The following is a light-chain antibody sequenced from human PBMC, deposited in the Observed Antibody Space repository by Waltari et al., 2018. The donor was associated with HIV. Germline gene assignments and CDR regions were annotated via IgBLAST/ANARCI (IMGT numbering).Light chain of an antibody. Sequence: DTLMTQSPSTLSASIGDRVTITCRSRQNTGRWLAWYQQKPGKAPNLLMYEASILETGVPSRFSGSGFGTEFTLTISGLQPDDFATYYCQQNNGLFGPGTKVE. V-gene: IGKV1-5*01. J-gene: IGKJ4*01. CDR1: QNTGRW. CDR3: QQNNGL. CDR2: EAS.